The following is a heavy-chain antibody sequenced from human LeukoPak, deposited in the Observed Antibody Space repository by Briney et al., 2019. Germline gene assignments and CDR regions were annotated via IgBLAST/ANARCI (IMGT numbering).Heavy chain of an antibody. CDR2: ISSSSSTI. V-gene: IGHV3-48*02. J-gene: IGHJ4*02. CDR1: GLTVSSYS. CDR3: ARGYCTSSSCYNDY. Sequence: GGSLRLSCVASGLTVSSYSMNWVRQAPGKGLEWVSYISSSSSTIYYADSVKGRFTISRDNAKNSLDLQMNSLRDEDTAVYYCARGYCTSSSCYNDYWGQGTLVTVSS. D-gene: IGHD2-2*02.